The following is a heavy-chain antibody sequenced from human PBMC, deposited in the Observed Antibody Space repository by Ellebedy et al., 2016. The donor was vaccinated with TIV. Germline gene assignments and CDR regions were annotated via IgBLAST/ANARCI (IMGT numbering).Heavy chain of an antibody. D-gene: IGHD3-10*01. CDR1: GFTFSSYG. V-gene: IGHV3-30*02. J-gene: IGHJ4*02. CDR2: IRYDGSNK. CDR3: GRAIGSGSCY. Sequence: GESLKISCAASGFTFSSYGMHWVRQAPGKGLEWVAFIRYDGSNKYYAVSVKGRFTTSRDNSKNTLYLQMNSLRAEDTAVYYCGRAIGSGSCYWGQGTLVTVSS.